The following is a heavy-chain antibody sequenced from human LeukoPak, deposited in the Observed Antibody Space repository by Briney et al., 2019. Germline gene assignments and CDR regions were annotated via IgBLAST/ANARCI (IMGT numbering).Heavy chain of an antibody. CDR3: ARVDFWSGYYL. Sequence: PSETLSLTCAVSGDSFTAYYWNWIRQTPGKGLEWIGRIYTSGSTNYNPSLKSRVTMSVDTSKNQFSLKLSSVTAADTAVYYCARVDFWSGYYLWGQGTLVTVSS. CDR1: GDSFTAYY. CDR2: IYTSGST. D-gene: IGHD3-3*01. J-gene: IGHJ5*02. V-gene: IGHV4-4*07.